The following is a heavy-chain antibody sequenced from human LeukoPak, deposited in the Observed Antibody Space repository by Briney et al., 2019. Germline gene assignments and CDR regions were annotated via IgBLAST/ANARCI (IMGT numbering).Heavy chain of an antibody. CDR1: GGSISSGGYY. CDR3: ARVRGSGSYYGGFIDY. Sequence: SQTLSLTCTVSGGSISSGGYYWSRIRQHPGKGPEWIGYTYYSGSTYYNPSLKSRVTIAVDTSKNQFSLKVSSVTAADTAVYYCARVRGSGSYYGGFIDYWGQGTLVTVSS. V-gene: IGHV4-31*03. D-gene: IGHD3-10*01. J-gene: IGHJ4*02. CDR2: TYYSGST.